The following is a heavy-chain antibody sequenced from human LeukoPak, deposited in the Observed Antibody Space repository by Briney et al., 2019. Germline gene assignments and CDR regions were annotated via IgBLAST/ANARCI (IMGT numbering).Heavy chain of an antibody. V-gene: IGHV3-30*04. CDR2: ISYDGSPN. CDR3: ARDYYNSSGARAFDI. Sequence: GGSLRLSCAVSGFTVRDYTIHWVRQSPGKGLEWVALISYDGSPNSYADSVVGRFTISKDASKNTLYLQMNSLRTEDTAVYFCARDYYNSSGARAFDIWGQGTMVIVSS. CDR1: GFTVRDYT. J-gene: IGHJ3*02. D-gene: IGHD3-22*01.